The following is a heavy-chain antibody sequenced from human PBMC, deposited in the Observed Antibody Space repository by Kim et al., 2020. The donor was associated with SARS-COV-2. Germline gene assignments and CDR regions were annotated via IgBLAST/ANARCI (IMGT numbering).Heavy chain of an antibody. CDR2: ISAYNGNT. CDR3: ARVSVSLYSGNDYYGMDV. Sequence: ASVKVSCKASGYTFTSYGISWVRQAPGQGLEWMGWISAYNGNTNYAQKLQGRVTMTTDTSTSTAYMELRSLRSDDTAVYYCARVSVSLYSGNDYYGMDVWGQGTTVTVSS. V-gene: IGHV1-18*01. J-gene: IGHJ6*02. CDR1: GYTFTSYG. D-gene: IGHD5-12*01.